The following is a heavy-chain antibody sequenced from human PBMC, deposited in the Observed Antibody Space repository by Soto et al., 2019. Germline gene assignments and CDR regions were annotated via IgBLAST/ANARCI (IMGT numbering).Heavy chain of an antibody. V-gene: IGHV5-51*01. Sequence: GESLKISCKGSGYSFAGYWIGWVRQMPGKGLEWMGIIYPRDSDTRYSPSLQGQVTISADKSISTAYLQWISLKASDTAMYYCARTAAAGKYYYGVDVWGQGTKVTVSS. D-gene: IGHD6-13*01. CDR3: ARTAAAGKYYYGVDV. CDR1: GYSFAGYW. J-gene: IGHJ6*02. CDR2: IYPRDSDT.